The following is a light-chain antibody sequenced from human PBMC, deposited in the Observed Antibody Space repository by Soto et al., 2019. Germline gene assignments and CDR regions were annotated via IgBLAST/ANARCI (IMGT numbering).Light chain of an antibody. CDR1: LDIYDY. Sequence: DIQMTQSPSSLSASVGDSVTITCQASLDIYDYLNWYQHKPGKAPRLLIYAASNLETGVPSRFSGSGSGTDFTFTINSLQPEDIATYYCQQYDNSPMFTFGRGTKVEI. CDR3: QQYDNSPMFT. V-gene: IGKV1-33*01. J-gene: IGKJ2*01. CDR2: AAS.